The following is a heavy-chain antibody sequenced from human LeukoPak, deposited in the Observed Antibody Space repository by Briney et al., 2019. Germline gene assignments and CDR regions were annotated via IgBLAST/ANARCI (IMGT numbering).Heavy chain of an antibody. D-gene: IGHD4-23*01. CDR2: ISPDSGGT. J-gene: IGHJ4*02. CDR3: ARPYGGNPHFDY. CDR1: GYAFTGNN. Sequence: ASVKVSCKASGYAFTGNNLHWVRQAPGQGLEWMGWISPDSGGTNYAQKFQGRVTMTRDTSINTAYLELSRLGPDDTAVYYCARPYGGNPHFDYWGQGTLVTVSS. V-gene: IGHV1-2*02.